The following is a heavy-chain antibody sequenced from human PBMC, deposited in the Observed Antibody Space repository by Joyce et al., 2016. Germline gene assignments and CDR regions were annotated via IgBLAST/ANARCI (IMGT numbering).Heavy chain of an antibody. J-gene: IGHJ3*01. CDR3: ARVGDTNAFDV. CDR1: GFSFRTYS. D-gene: IGHD3-10*01. Sequence: EVQLVESGGGLVKPGGSLRLSCAASGFSFRTYSMNWVRQAPGKGLEWVSSITDSSNYLYYADSVKGRFTISRDNAKKSLYLQMNSLRAEDTAFYYCARVGDTNAFDVWGQGTLVTVSS. V-gene: IGHV3-21*01. CDR2: ITDSSNYL.